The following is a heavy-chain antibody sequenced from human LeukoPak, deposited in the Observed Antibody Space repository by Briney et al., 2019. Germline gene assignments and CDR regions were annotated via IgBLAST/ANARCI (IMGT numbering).Heavy chain of an antibody. J-gene: IGHJ4*02. V-gene: IGHV3-9*03. Sequence: GGSLRLSCAASGFTFDDYAMHWVRQAPGKGLEWVSGISWNSGSIGYADSVKSRFTISRDNAKNSLYLQMNSLRAEDMALYYCAKDGGSGLDYWGQGTLVTVSS. CDR1: GFTFDDYA. CDR2: ISWNSGSI. D-gene: IGHD6-19*01. CDR3: AKDGGSGLDY.